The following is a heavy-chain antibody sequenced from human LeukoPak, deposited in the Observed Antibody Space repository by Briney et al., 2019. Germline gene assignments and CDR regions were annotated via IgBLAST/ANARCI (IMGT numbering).Heavy chain of an antibody. CDR1: GFTFSIYA. V-gene: IGHV3-23*01. D-gene: IGHD2/OR15-2a*01. CDR3: ARGKTSQNIVTRKTYNWFDP. CDR2: ISGRGDST. J-gene: IGHJ5*02. Sequence: GGSLRLSCAGSGFTFSIYAMTWVRQAPGKGLEWVSSISGRGDSTNYADSVKGRFTISRDNAKNSLYLQMKSLRAEDTAVYYCARGKTSQNIVTRKTYNWFDPWGQGTLVTVSS.